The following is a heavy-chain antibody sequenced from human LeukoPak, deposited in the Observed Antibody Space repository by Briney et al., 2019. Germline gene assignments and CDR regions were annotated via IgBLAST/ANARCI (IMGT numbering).Heavy chain of an antibody. CDR2: INSDRSST. Sequence: QPGGSLRLSCAASGFTFSSYWMHWVRQAPGKGLVWVSRINSDRSSTSYADSVKGRFTISRDNAKNTLYLQMNSLRAEDTAVYYCARDARTVGITMIVVGFDYWGQGTLVTVSS. CDR1: GFTFSSYW. D-gene: IGHD3-22*01. V-gene: IGHV3-74*01. J-gene: IGHJ4*02. CDR3: ARDARTVGITMIVVGFDY.